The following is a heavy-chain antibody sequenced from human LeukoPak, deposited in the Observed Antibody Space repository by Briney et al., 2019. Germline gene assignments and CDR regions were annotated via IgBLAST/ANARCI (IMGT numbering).Heavy chain of an antibody. CDR1: GFTFSSYE. J-gene: IGHJ4*02. CDR3: ARGGGYSYGSFDY. D-gene: IGHD5-18*01. Sequence: GGSLRLSCTASGFTFSSYEMNWVRQAPGKGLEWVSYISSSGSTIYYADSVKGRFTISRDNAKNTLYLQMNSLRAEDTAVYYCARGGGYSYGSFDYWGQGTLVTVSS. V-gene: IGHV3-48*03. CDR2: ISSSGSTI.